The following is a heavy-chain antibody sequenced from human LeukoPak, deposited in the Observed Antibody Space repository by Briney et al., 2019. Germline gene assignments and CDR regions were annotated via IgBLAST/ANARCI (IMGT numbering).Heavy chain of an antibody. CDR2: INSDASST. J-gene: IGHJ6*02. Sequence: PGGSLRLSCAASGFTFSSYWMHWVRQAPGKGLVWVSRINSDASSTSYADSVKGRFTISRDNAKNTLYLQMNSLRAEDTAVYYCARDGQNGSPYATDVWGQGTTVTVSS. CDR1: GFTFSSYW. V-gene: IGHV3-74*01. D-gene: IGHD3-10*01. CDR3: ARDGQNGSPYATDV.